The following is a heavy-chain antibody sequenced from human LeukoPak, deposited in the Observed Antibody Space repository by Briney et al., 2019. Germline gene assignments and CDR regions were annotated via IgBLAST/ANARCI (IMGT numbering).Heavy chain of an antibody. CDR3: ARVGYYYDSSGYYLDAFDI. Sequence: SETLSLTCTVSGGSISSYYWSWIRQPPGKGLEWIGYIYYSGSTNYNPSLKSRVTIPVDTSKNQFSLKLSSVTAADTAVYYCARVGYYYDSSGYYLDAFDIWGQGTMVTVSS. J-gene: IGHJ3*02. CDR1: GGSISSYY. CDR2: IYYSGST. V-gene: IGHV4-59*01. D-gene: IGHD3-22*01.